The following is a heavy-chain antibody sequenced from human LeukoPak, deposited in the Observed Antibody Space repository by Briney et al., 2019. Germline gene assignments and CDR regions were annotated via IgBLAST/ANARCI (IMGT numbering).Heavy chain of an antibody. V-gene: IGHV4-59*08. Sequence: SETLSLTCTVSGGSISSYYWSWIRQPPGKGLEWVGYIYYSGSTNYNPSLKSRVTISVDTSKNQFSLKLSSVTAADTAVYYCASSDADDAFDIWGQGTMVTVSS. J-gene: IGHJ3*02. CDR2: IYYSGST. CDR1: GGSISSYY. D-gene: IGHD5-24*01. CDR3: ASSDADDAFDI.